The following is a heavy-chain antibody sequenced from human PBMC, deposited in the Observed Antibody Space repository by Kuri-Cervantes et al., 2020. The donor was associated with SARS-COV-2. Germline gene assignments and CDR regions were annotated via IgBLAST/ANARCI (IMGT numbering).Heavy chain of an antibody. V-gene: IGHV3-13*04. CDR3: ARDLGGPRFGGMDV. CDR2: IGTASDT. J-gene: IGHJ6*02. Sequence: GESLKISCAASGFTFSSYDMHWVRQATGKGLEWVSAIGTASDTYYPGSVKGRFTISRENAKNSLYLQMNSLRAGDTAVYYCARDLGGPRFGGMDVWGQGTTVTVSS. CDR1: GFTFSSYD. D-gene: IGHD3-16*01.